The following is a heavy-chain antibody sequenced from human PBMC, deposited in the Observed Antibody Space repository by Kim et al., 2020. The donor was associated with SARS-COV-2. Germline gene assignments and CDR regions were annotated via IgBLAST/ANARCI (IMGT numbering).Heavy chain of an antibody. CDR3: ARDLGFLNYFDY. J-gene: IGHJ4*02. Sequence: YYADSVRGRFTISRDNSKSTLYLQMNSLRAEDTAVYYCARDLGFLNYFDYWGQGTLVTVSS. D-gene: IGHD7-27*01. V-gene: IGHV3-30*01.